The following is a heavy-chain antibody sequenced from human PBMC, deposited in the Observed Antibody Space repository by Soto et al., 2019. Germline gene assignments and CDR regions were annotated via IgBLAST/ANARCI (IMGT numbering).Heavy chain of an antibody. CDR2: IYYSGST. V-gene: IGHV4-39*01. J-gene: IGHJ4*02. D-gene: IGHD2-2*01. CDR1: GGSISSSSYY. CDR3: SRVGVCSSPSCYFDY. Sequence: SETLSLTCTVSGGSISSSSYYWGWIRQPPGKGLEWIGSIYYSGSTYYNPSLKSRVTISVDTSKNQFSLKLSSVTAADTAVYYFSRVGVCSSPSCYFDYWGQEPLV.